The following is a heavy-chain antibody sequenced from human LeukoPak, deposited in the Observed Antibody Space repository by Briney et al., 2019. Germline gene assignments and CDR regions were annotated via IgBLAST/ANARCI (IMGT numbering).Heavy chain of an antibody. CDR1: GLTSSSYS. Sequence: GGSLRLSCAASGLTSSSYSMNWVRQAPGKGLEWVSYISSSSTIYYADSVKGRFTISRDNAKNSLYLQMNSLRAEDTAVYYCARDSMVRGVVTDYWGQGTLVTVSS. D-gene: IGHD3-10*01. V-gene: IGHV3-48*04. CDR3: ARDSMVRGVVTDY. CDR2: ISSSSTI. J-gene: IGHJ4*02.